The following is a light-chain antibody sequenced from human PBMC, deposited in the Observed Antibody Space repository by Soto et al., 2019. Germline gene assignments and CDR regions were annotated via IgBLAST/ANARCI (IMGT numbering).Light chain of an antibody. J-gene: IGLJ2*01. V-gene: IGLV2-11*01. CDR1: TSDVGTYNS. CDR2: DVN. Sequence: QSALTQPRSVSGSPGQSVTISCTGTTSDVGTYNSVSWYQQHPDKAPKVIIFDVNKRPSGVPDRFSGSKSGDTASLTISGLQPEDEADYYCSSYSSMKTVIFGGGTK. CDR3: SSYSSMKTVI.